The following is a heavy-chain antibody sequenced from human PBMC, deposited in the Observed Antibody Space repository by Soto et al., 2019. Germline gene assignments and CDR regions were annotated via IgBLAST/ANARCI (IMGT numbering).Heavy chain of an antibody. CDR1: GGSISSSNW. CDR3: ASYYSGGWYWYFQH. V-gene: IGHV4-4*02. D-gene: IGHD6-19*01. CDR2: IYHSGST. J-gene: IGHJ1*01. Sequence: SETLSLTCAVSGGSISSSNWWSWVRQPPGKGLEWIGEIYHSGSTNYNPSLKSRVTISVDKSKNQFSLKLSSVTAADTAVYYCASYYSGGWYWYFQHWGQGTLVTVSS.